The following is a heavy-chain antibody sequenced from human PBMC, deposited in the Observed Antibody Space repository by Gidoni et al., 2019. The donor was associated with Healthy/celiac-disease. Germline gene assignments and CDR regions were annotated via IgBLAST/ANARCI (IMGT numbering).Heavy chain of an antibody. Sequence: QVQLVESGGGVVQPGRSLRLSCAASGFTFSSYVMHGVRQAPGKGLEWVAVISYDGSNKYYADSVKGRFTISRDNSKNTLYLQMNSLRAEDTAVYYCAKDYGLEWGYFDYWGQGTLVTVSS. CDR2: ISYDGSNK. J-gene: IGHJ4*02. V-gene: IGHV3-30*18. CDR1: GFTFSSYV. D-gene: IGHD1-26*01. CDR3: AKDYGLEWGYFDY.